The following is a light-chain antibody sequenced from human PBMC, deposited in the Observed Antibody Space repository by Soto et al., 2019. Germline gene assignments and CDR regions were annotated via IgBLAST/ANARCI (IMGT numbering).Light chain of an antibody. Sequence: DIQMTQSPSSLSASVGDRVTITCRASQGISNYLAWYQQKPGKVPKLLIYSASTLQSGVASRFSGSGSGTDFTLTISSLEPEDVATYYCQHYNNAPYTFGQGTKLEIK. J-gene: IGKJ2*01. V-gene: IGKV1-27*01. CDR2: SAS. CDR1: QGISNY. CDR3: QHYNNAPYT.